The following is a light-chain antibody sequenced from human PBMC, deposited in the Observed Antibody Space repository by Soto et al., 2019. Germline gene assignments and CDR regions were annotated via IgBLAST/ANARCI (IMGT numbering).Light chain of an antibody. CDR3: CSYAGRYILG. Sequence: QSVLTQPRSVSGSPGQSVTISCTGTSSDVGGYNYVSWYQQHPGKAPKVMIYDVTKRPSGVPDRFSGSKSGNTASLTISGLQTEDEGDYYCCSYAGRYILGFGGGTKLTVL. V-gene: IGLV2-11*01. CDR1: SSDVGGYNY. CDR2: DVT. J-gene: IGLJ3*02.